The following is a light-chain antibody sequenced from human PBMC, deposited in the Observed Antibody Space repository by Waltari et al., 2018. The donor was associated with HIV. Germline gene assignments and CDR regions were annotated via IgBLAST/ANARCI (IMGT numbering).Light chain of an antibody. CDR3: QQRSNWPRT. CDR2: DAS. CDR1: QSVSSY. Sequence: EIVLTQSPATLSLSPGERATLSCTASQSVSSYVAWYQQKPGQAPRLLIYDASNRATGIPVRFSGSGSGTDFTLTISRLEPEDFAVYYCQQRSNWPRTFGQGTKVEIK. J-gene: IGKJ1*01. V-gene: IGKV3-11*01.